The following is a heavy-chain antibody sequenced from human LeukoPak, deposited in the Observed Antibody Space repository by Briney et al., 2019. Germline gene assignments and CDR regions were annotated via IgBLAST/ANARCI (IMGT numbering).Heavy chain of an antibody. V-gene: IGHV3-30*02. Sequence: GGSLRLSCAASGFTFSSYGMHWVRQAPGKGLEWVAFIRYDGSNKYYADSVKGRFTISRENSKNTLYLQMNSLRAEDTAVYYCAKDVNRHLAGPYYFDYWGQGTLVTVSS. CDR3: AKDVNRHLAGPYYFDY. CDR1: GFTFSSYG. CDR2: IRYDGSNK. J-gene: IGHJ4*02. D-gene: IGHD1-14*01.